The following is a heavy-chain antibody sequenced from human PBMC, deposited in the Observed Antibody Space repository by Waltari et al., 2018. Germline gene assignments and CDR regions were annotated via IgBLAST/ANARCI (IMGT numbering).Heavy chain of an antibody. D-gene: IGHD5-12*01. CDR1: GYTFTGYY. Sequence: QVQLVQSGAEVKKPGASVKVSCKASGYTFTGYYMHWVRQAPGQGLEWMGRINPNSGGTNYAQKFQGRVTMTRETSISTAYMELSRLRSDDTAVYYCARDLATRLVGYYYYGMDVWGQGTTVTVSS. CDR2: INPNSGGT. CDR3: ARDLATRLVGYYYYGMDV. V-gene: IGHV1-2*06. J-gene: IGHJ6*02.